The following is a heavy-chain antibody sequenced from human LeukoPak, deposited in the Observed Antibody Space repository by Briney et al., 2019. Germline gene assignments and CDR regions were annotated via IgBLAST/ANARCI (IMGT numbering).Heavy chain of an antibody. D-gene: IGHD3-10*01. Sequence: SETLSLTCTVSGGSISSYYWTWIRQPPGKGLEWLGYVYYRGSTNYNPSLKSRVTISVDTSENQFSLKLSSVTAADTAVYYCARVAYYYDTATYYNPAHLDFWGQGALVTVSS. CDR1: GGSISSYY. CDR2: VYYRGST. J-gene: IGHJ4*02. CDR3: ARVAYYYDTATYYNPAHLDF. V-gene: IGHV4-59*01.